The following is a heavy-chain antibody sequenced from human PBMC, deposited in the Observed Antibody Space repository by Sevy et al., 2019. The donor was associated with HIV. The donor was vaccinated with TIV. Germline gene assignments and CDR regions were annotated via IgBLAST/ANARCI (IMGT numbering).Heavy chain of an antibody. CDR2: MSYSGAT. Sequence: SETLSLTCSVSGDSISSYGHFWGWIRQPPGKGLEWIGDMSYSGATNYHPSLRSRVTISVDTSKNQFYLKLTSVTAADTAVYYCAKIFDHWGQGTLVTVSS. V-gene: IGHV4-39*01. CDR3: AKIFDH. J-gene: IGHJ5*02. CDR1: GDSISSYGHF.